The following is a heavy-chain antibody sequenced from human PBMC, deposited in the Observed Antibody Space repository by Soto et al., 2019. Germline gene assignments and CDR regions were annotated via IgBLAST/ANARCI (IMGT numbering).Heavy chain of an antibody. J-gene: IGHJ6*02. Sequence: EVPLLESGGGLVQPGGSLRLSCAASGFTFSSYAMSWVRQAPGKGLEWVSAISGSGGSTYYADSVKGRFTISRDNSKNTLYLQMNSLRAEDTAVYYCVIFGVATMAHYGMDVWGQGTTVTVSS. CDR2: ISGSGGST. CDR3: VIFGVATMAHYGMDV. CDR1: GFTFSSYA. D-gene: IGHD3-3*02. V-gene: IGHV3-23*01.